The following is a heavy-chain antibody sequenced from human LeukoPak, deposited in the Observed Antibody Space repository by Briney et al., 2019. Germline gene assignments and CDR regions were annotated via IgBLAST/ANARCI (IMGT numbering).Heavy chain of an antibody. Sequence: PGGSLRLSCAASGFTFSSYSMNWVRQAPGKGLEWVSSISSSSSYIYYADSVKGRFTISRDNAKNSLYLQMNSLRAEDTAVYYCAREMGDWGYFDYWGQGTLVTVSS. D-gene: IGHD7-27*01. CDR1: GFTFSSYS. J-gene: IGHJ4*02. V-gene: IGHV3-21*01. CDR2: ISSSSSYI. CDR3: AREMGDWGYFDY.